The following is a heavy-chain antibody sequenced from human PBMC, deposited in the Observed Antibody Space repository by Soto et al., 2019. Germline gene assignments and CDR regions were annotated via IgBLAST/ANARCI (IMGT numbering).Heavy chain of an antibody. V-gene: IGHV1-2*02. D-gene: IGHD3-9*01. Sequence: ASVKVSCKASGYTFIDYYMHWVRQAPGQGFEWMGRISPRSGGTNYARKFQGRVTMTWDTSLNTAYMELSSLISEDTAVYYCARPPGYISDWCYFDLWGQGTLVTVSS. J-gene: IGHJ4*02. CDR3: ARPPGYISDWCYFDL. CDR2: ISPRSGGT. CDR1: GYTFIDYY.